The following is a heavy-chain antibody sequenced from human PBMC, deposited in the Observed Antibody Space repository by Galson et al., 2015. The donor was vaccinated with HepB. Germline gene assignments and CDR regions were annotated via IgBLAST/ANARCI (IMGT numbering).Heavy chain of an antibody. Sequence: QSGAEVKKPGESLRISCKGSGYTFTSYWMSWVRQMPGKGLEWMGRIDPSDSYTNYSPSFQGHVTISVDRSTSTAYLQWRGLKAPDTAIYYCARRSGYHDFWGQGTLVTVSS. CDR2: IDPSDSYT. D-gene: IGHD3-22*01. CDR3: ARRSGYHDF. V-gene: IGHV5-10-1*01. J-gene: IGHJ4*02. CDR1: GYTFTSYW.